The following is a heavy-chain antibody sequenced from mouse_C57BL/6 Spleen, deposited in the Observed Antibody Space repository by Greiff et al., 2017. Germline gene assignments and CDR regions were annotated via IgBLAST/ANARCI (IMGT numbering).Heavy chain of an antibody. CDR2: IYPGDGDT. CDR1: GYAFSSSW. J-gene: IGHJ3*01. D-gene: IGHD4-1*01. Sequence: QVQLQQSGPELVKPGASVKISCKASGYAFSSSWMNWVKQRPGKGLEWIGRIYPGDGDTNYNGKFKGKATLTADKSSSTAYMQLSSLTSEDSAVYFCAFSWDLPWFAYWGQGTLVTVSA. CDR3: AFSWDLPWFAY. V-gene: IGHV1-82*01.